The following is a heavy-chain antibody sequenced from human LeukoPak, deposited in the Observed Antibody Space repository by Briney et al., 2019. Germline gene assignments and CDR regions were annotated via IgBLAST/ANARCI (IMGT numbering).Heavy chain of an antibody. J-gene: IGHJ5*02. CDR1: GFTFSSYA. V-gene: IGHV3-64*01. CDR3: ARGSGRYYGSGSYSNWFDP. Sequence: PGGSLRLSCAASGFTFSSYAMHWVRQAPGKGLEYVSAISSNGGSTYYANSVKGRFTISRDNSKNTLYLQMGSLRAEDMAVYYCARGSGRYYGSGSYSNWFDPWGQGTLVTVSS. CDR2: ISSNGGST. D-gene: IGHD3-10*01.